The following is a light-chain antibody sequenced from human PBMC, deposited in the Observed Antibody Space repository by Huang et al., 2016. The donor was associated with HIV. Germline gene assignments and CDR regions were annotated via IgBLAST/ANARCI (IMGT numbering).Light chain of an antibody. J-gene: IGKJ4*01. CDR2: AAS. V-gene: IGKV1-39*01. CDR1: HSISRH. CDR3: QQSSNTPLT. Sequence: DIQMTQSPSSLSASVGDRVPITCRASHSISRHLNWYQQKPGKAPKLLIYAASGLQSGVPSRFSGSGSGTDFTLTISSLQPEDFATYYCQQSSNTPLTFGGGTKVEIK.